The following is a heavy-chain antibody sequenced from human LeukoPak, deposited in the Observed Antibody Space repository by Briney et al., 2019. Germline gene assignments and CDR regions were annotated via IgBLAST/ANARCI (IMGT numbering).Heavy chain of an antibody. CDR3: SRAYYGGNSGFDY. D-gene: IGHD4-23*01. CDR2: IYPGDSDT. CDR1: GYSFTSYW. J-gene: IGHJ4*02. V-gene: IGHV5-51*01. Sequence: GESLKISCNGSGYSFTSYWIGWGRQMPGPRLEWMGIIYPGDSDTRYSPSFQRQVTISTDESISTAYLQWNSLTVSATAMYYCSRAYYGGNSGFDYWGQGTLVTVSS.